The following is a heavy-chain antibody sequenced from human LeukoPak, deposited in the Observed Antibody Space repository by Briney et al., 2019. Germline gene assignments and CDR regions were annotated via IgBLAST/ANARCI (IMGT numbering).Heavy chain of an antibody. V-gene: IGHV3-23*01. J-gene: IGHJ4*02. CDR3: AKDGGVYKFGLFDY. Sequence: GGSLRLSCATSGFTFSSYAMSWVRQAPGKGLEWVSAISGSGGSTYYADSVKGRFTISRDNSKNTLYLQMNSLRAEDTAVYYCAKDGGVYKFGLFDYWGQGTLVIVSS. CDR1: GFTFSSYA. CDR2: ISGSGGST. D-gene: IGHD3/OR15-3a*01.